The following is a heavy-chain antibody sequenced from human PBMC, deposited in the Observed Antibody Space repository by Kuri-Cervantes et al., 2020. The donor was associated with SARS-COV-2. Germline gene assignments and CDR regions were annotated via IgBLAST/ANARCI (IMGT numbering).Heavy chain of an antibody. V-gene: IGHV1-69*13. CDR1: GDTLNNYA. CDR2: IIPLFGTK. Sequence: SVKVSCKASGDTLNNYAFSWVRQAPGQGLEWMGGIIPLFGTKHSAQKFNDRVTISADESTSTTFLELNALRSEDTAIYYCAGSSRGATGGDYWGQGSLVTVSS. D-gene: IGHD1-26*01. CDR3: AGSSRGATGGDY. J-gene: IGHJ4*02.